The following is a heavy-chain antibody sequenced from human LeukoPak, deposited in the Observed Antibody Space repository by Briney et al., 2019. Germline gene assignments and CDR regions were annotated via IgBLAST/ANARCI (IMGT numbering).Heavy chain of an antibody. CDR2: IYYSGST. D-gene: IGHD2/OR15-2a*01. J-gene: IGHJ4*02. CDR3: ARPTSKLGSFDY. CDR1: GGSISSTNYY. Sequence: PSETLSLTCTVSGGSISSTNYYWGWIRQPPGQGLEWIGTIYYSGSTYYNPSLKSRITISVHTSKNQFSLKLSSVTAADTAVYYCARPTSKLGSFDYWGQGTLVTVSS. V-gene: IGHV4-39*01.